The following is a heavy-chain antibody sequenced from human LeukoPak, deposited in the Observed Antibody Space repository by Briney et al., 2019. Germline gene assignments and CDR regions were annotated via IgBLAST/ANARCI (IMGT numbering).Heavy chain of an antibody. CDR2: ISSSSSYI. CDR3: AKAIFGVVIYFDY. J-gene: IGHJ4*02. CDR1: GFTFSSYS. D-gene: IGHD3-3*01. Sequence: GGSPRLSCAASGFTFSSYSMNWVRQAPGKGLEWVSSISSSSSYIYYADSVKGRFTISRDNAKNSLYLQMNSLRAEDTAVYYCAKAIFGVVIYFDYWGQGTLVTVSS. V-gene: IGHV3-21*04.